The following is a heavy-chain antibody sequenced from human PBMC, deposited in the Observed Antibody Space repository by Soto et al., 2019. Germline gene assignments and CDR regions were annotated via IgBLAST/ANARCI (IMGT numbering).Heavy chain of an antibody. Sequence: QVQLVQSGAEVKKPGSSVKVSCKASGGTFSSYAISWVRQAPGQGLEWVGGIIPIFGTANYAQKFQGRVTITADESTSTAYMELSSLRSENTAVYYCARLNVGYGYFDLWGRGTLVTVSS. D-gene: IGHD1-26*01. V-gene: IGHV1-69*01. CDR3: ARLNVGYGYFDL. J-gene: IGHJ2*01. CDR1: GGTFSSYA. CDR2: IIPIFGTA.